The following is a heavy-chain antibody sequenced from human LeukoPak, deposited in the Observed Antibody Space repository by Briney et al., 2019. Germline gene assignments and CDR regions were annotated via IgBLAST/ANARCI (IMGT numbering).Heavy chain of an antibody. V-gene: IGHV4-39*01. CDR1: GGSISSSSYY. CDR2: IYYSGST. Sequence: SETLSLTCTVSGGSISSSSYYWGWIRQPPGKGLEWIGSIYYSGSTYYNPSLKSRVTIPVDTSKNQFSLKLSSVTAADTAVYYCAALGYYDSSGYYYNYYYYYYMDVWGKGTTVTVSS. D-gene: IGHD3-22*01. J-gene: IGHJ6*03. CDR3: AALGYYDSSGYYYNYYYYYYMDV.